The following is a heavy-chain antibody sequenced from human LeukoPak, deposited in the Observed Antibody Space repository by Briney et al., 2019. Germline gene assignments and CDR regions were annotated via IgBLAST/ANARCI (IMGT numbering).Heavy chain of an antibody. CDR1: GGSISSSSYY. V-gene: IGHV4-39*07. CDR3: ARTYYDFWSGSPGSYNWFDP. J-gene: IGHJ5*02. CDR2: IYYSGST. Sequence: SETLSLTCTVSGGSISSSSYYWGWIRQPPGKGLEWIGSIYYSGSTYYNPSLKSRVIISVDRCKNQFSLKMSSVTAEDTAVYYCARTYYDFWSGSPGSYNWFDPWGQGTLVTVSS. D-gene: IGHD3-3*01.